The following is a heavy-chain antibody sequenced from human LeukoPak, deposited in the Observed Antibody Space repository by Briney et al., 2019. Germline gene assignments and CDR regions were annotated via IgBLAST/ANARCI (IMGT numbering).Heavy chain of an antibody. CDR1: GFTFSNAS. J-gene: IGHJ4*02. CDR3: ARTGGSYPYYFEY. V-gene: IGHV3-48*04. CDR2: ISSSGSTI. Sequence: TGGSLRLSCAASGFTFSNASMNWVRQAPGKGLEWVSYISSSGSTIYYADSVKGRFTLSRDNAKNSLYLQMNSLRAEDTAVYYCARTGGSYPYYFEYWGQGTLVTVSS. D-gene: IGHD1-26*01.